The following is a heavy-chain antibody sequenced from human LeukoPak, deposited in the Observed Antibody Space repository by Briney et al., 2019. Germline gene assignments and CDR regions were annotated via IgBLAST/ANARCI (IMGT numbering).Heavy chain of an antibody. V-gene: IGHV3-66*01. CDR1: GFTVSSNY. Sequence: GGSLRLSCAASGFTVSSNYMSWVRQAPGKGLEWVSVIYSGGSTYYADSVKGRFTISRDNAKNSLYLQMNSLRAEDTAVYYCARDPSHNGDYSDWGQGTLVTVSS. J-gene: IGHJ4*02. D-gene: IGHD4-17*01. CDR3: ARDPSHNGDYSD. CDR2: IYSGGST.